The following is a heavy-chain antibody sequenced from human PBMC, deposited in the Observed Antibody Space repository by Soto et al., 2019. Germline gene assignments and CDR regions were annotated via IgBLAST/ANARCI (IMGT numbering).Heavy chain of an antibody. J-gene: IGHJ4*02. CDR2: ISYDGSNK. D-gene: IGHD6-13*01. V-gene: IGHV3-30*18. Sequence: QVQLVESGGGVVQPGRSLRLSCAASGFTFSSYGMHWVRQAPGKGLEWVAVISYDGSNKYYADSVKGRFTISRDNSKNTLYLQMNSLRAEDMAVYYCANTGYSSSWLFDYWGQGTLVTVSS. CDR3: ANTGYSSSWLFDY. CDR1: GFTFSSYG.